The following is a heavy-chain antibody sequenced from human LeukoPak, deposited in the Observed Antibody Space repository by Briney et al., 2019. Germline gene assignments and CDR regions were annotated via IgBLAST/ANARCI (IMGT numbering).Heavy chain of an antibody. CDR2: IGSGDGST. CDR1: GFTFNSYA. V-gene: IGHV3-23*01. Sequence: GGSLRFSCAASGFTFNSYAMTWVRQAPGKGLEWVAAIGSGDGSTYYTDSVKGRFTISRDNSKNTLYLQMNSLRADDTAAYYCAKDRDGGNVRPYSFDHWGQGTLVTVSS. J-gene: IGHJ4*02. D-gene: IGHD4-23*01. CDR3: AKDRDGGNVRPYSFDH.